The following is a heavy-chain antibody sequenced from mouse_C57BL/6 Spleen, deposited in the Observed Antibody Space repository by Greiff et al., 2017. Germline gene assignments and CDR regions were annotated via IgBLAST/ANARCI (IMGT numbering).Heavy chain of an antibody. CDR1: GYTFTEYT. V-gene: IGHV1-62-2*01. J-gene: IGHJ3*01. Sequence: QVQLQQSGAELVKPGASVKLSCKASGYTFTEYTIHWVKQRSGQGLEWIGWFYPGSGSIKYNEKFKDKATLTADKSSSTVYMELSRLTSEDSAVYFCARHEESYYYGSSSAWFAYWGQGTLCTVSA. D-gene: IGHD1-1*01. CDR2: FYPGSGSI. CDR3: ARHEESYYYGSSSAWFAY.